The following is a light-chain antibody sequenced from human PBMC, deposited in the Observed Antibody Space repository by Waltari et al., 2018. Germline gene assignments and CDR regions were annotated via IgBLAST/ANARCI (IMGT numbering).Light chain of an antibody. CDR3: YSAADNIGV. J-gene: IGLJ3*02. Sequence: SYELTQPSSVSVSPGQTARITCPGDELAERSVRWFQQKPGQAPMRLIYKDTERPLGIPDRFSGSRSGTTVTLTISGAHVEDEADYYCYSAADNIGVFGGGTKLTVL. V-gene: IGLV3-27*01. CDR2: KDT. CDR1: ELAERS.